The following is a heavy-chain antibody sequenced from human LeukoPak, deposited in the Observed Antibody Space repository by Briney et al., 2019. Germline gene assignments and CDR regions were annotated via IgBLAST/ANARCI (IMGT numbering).Heavy chain of an antibody. CDR1: GYTFTSYA. J-gene: IGHJ4*02. CDR2: TNAGNGNT. D-gene: IGHD6-19*01. Sequence: ASVKVSCKASGYTFTSYAMHWVRQAPGQRLEWMGWTNAGNGNTKYSQKFQGRVTITRDTSASTAYMELSSLRSEDTAVYYCARPVRSSGFPDWGQGTLVTVSS. V-gene: IGHV1-3*01. CDR3: ARPVRSSGFPD.